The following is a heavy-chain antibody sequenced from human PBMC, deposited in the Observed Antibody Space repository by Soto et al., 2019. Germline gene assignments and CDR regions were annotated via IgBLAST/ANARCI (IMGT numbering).Heavy chain of an antibody. Sequence: QLQLQESGSGLVKPSQTLSLTCAVSGGSISSGGYSWSWIRQPPGKGLEWIGYIYHSGSTSYNPSIKSRVTISVDRSKTQFSLKLSSVTAADTAVYYCARTPYYYDSSGYYVYYFDYWGQGTLVTVSS. D-gene: IGHD3-22*01. V-gene: IGHV4-30-2*01. CDR1: GGSISSGGYS. J-gene: IGHJ4*02. CDR3: ARTPYYYDSSGYYVYYFDY. CDR2: IYHSGST.